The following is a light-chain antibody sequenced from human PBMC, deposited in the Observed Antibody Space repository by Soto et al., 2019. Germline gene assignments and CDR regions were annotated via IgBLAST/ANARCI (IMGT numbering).Light chain of an antibody. CDR3: MQALDTRT. CDR1: QSLLHSNEKNY. J-gene: IGKJ1*01. CDR2: LGS. Sequence: IVMTQSPLSLPVTPGEPASISCRSSQSLLHSNEKNYLDWYLQKPGQSPRLLIYLGSNRASGVPDRFSGSGSGTDFTLTISRVEAEDVGVYYCMQALDTRTFGQGTKVEIK. V-gene: IGKV2-28*01.